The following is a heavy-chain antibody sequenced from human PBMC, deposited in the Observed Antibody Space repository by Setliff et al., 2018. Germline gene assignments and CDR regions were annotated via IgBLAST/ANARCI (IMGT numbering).Heavy chain of an antibody. CDR2: INHSGST. J-gene: IGHJ4*02. CDR1: GGSFSGYY. Sequence: PSETLSLTCAVYGGSFSGYYWSWIRQPPGQGLEWIGEINHSGSTNYNPSLKSRVTISVDTSKNQFSLKLSSVTAADTAVYYCARVDNFWSGYYDYGGQGTLVTVSS. D-gene: IGHD3-3*01. V-gene: IGHV4-34*01. CDR3: ARVDNFWSGYYDY.